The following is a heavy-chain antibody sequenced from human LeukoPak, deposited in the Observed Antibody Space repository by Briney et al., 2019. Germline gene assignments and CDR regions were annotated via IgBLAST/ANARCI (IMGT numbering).Heavy chain of an antibody. V-gene: IGHV1-2*02. CDR2: INPNSGGT. Sequence: GASVKVSCKASGYTFTGYYMHWVRQAPGQGLEWMGWINPNSGGTNYAQKFQGRVTMTRDTSTSTVYMELSSLRSEDTAVYYCARDLGLDYYGSGSARYYFDYWGQGTLVTVSS. J-gene: IGHJ4*02. CDR3: ARDLGLDYYGSGSARYYFDY. CDR1: GYTFTGYY. D-gene: IGHD3-10*01.